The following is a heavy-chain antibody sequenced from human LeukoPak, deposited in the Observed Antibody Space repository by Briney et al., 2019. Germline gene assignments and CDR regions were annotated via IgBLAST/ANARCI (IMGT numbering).Heavy chain of an antibody. V-gene: IGHV1-3*01. CDR3: ARVYSAAALQGWFDP. CDR2: INAGNGNT. Sequence: GASVKVSCKASGYTFTSYAMHWVRQAPGQRLEWMGWINAGNGNTKYSQKFQGRVTITRDTSASTAYMELSSLRSEDTAVYYCARVYSAAALQGWFDPWGQGTLVTVSS. J-gene: IGHJ5*02. CDR1: GYTFTSYA. D-gene: IGHD6-13*01.